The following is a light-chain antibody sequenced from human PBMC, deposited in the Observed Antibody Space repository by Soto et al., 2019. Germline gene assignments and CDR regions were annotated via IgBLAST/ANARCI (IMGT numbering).Light chain of an antibody. CDR2: GAS. CDR3: QQYDSSPLT. CDR1: ESISSSY. V-gene: IGKV3-20*01. Sequence: VSTPCPLPISFPPAEGATLSCRATESISSSYLAWYQQKPGQAPRLLIYGASSRATGIPDRFSGSGSGTDFTLTISRLEPEDFAVYYCQQYDSSPLTFGQGTKVDVK. J-gene: IGKJ1*01.